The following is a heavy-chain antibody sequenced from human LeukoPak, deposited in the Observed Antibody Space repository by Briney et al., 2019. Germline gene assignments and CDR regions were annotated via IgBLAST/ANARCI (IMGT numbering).Heavy chain of an antibody. D-gene: IGHD3-22*01. J-gene: IGHJ4*02. Sequence: SETLSLPCTVSGGSISSSSYYWGWIRQPPGKGLEWIGSIYYSGSIYYNPSLKSRVTMSVDTSKNQFSLKLSSVTAADTAVYYCARGYYDSSGYYRNWYFDYWGQGTLVTVSS. CDR1: GGSISSSSYY. CDR3: ARGYYDSSGYYRNWYFDY. CDR2: IYYSGSI. V-gene: IGHV4-39*07.